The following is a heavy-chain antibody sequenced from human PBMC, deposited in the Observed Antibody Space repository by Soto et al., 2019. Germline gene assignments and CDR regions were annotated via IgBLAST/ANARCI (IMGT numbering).Heavy chain of an antibody. CDR3: AKVEMYYYDSSGYYSSPLF. D-gene: IGHD3-22*01. CDR1: GFTLSSYA. Sequence: EVQLLESGGGLVQPGGSLRLSCAASGFTLSSYAMSWVRQAPGKGLEWVSAISGSGGTTYYADSVKGRFTISRDTSKNTLYMKMNSLRAEDTDVYYCAKVEMYYYDSSGYYSSPLFWGQGTLVTVSS. CDR2: ISGSGGTT. V-gene: IGHV3-23*01. J-gene: IGHJ4*02.